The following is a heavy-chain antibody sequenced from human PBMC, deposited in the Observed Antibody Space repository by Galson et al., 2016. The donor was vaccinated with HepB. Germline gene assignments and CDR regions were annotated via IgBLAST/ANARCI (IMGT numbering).Heavy chain of an antibody. V-gene: IGHV3-23*01. Sequence: WVRQAPGKGLEWVSAISGSGGSTYYADSVKGRFTISRDNSKNTLYLQMNSLRAEDTAVYYCAKGRRLYSYSSGWYYFDYWGQGTLVTVSS. CDR2: ISGSGGST. CDR3: AKGRRLYSYSSGWYYFDY. D-gene: IGHD6-19*01. J-gene: IGHJ4*02.